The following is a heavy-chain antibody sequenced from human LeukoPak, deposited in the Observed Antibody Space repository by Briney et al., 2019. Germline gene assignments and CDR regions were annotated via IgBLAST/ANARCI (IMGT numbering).Heavy chain of an antibody. Sequence: ASVKVSCKASGYTFTSYYMHWVRQAPGQGLEWMGIINPSGGSTSYAQKFQGRVTMTRDTSTSTVYMELSSLRSEDAAVYYCARDRSWRWLQSYFDYWGQGTLVTVSS. CDR3: ARDRSWRWLQSYFDY. V-gene: IGHV1-46*01. CDR2: INPSGGST. D-gene: IGHD5-24*01. CDR1: GYTFTSYY. J-gene: IGHJ4*02.